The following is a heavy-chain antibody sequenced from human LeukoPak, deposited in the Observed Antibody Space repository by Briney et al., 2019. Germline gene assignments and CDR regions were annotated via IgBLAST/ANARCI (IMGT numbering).Heavy chain of an antibody. Sequence: ASVKVSCKASGYTFTSYGISWVRQAPGQGLEWMGWINPNSGGTNYAQKFQGRVTMTRDTSISTAYMELSRLRSDDTAVYYCARVNSGYAKAAGYWGQGTLVTVSS. V-gene: IGHV1-2*02. CDR3: ARVNSGYAKAAGY. CDR2: INPNSGGT. J-gene: IGHJ4*02. CDR1: GYTFTSYG. D-gene: IGHD5-12*01.